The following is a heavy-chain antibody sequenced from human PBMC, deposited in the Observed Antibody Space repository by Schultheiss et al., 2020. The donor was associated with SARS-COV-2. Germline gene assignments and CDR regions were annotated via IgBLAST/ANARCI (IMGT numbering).Heavy chain of an antibody. D-gene: IGHD2-2*01. CDR1: GLSFDDYG. CDR2: ISYDGSNK. J-gene: IGHJ6*02. V-gene: IGHV3-30*18. Sequence: GGSLRLSCAASGLSFDDYGMSWVRQAPGKGLEWVAVISYDGSNKYYADSVKGRFTISRDNSKNTLYLQMNSLRAEDSAVYYCAKDWCSTSSCPYYYYYGMDVWGQGTTVTVSS. CDR3: AKDWCSTSSCPYYYYYGMDV.